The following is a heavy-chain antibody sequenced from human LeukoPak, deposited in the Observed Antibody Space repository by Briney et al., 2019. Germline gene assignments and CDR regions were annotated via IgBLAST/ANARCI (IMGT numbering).Heavy chain of an antibody. D-gene: IGHD6-13*01. Sequence: GALRLSCAASGFTFSSYGMHWVRQAPGKGLEWVAVISYDGSNKYYADSVKGRFTISRDNSKNTLYLQMNSLRAEDTAVYYCAKDAAKQQLVFVDYWGQGTLVTVSS. J-gene: IGHJ4*02. CDR2: ISYDGSNK. V-gene: IGHV3-30*18. CDR1: GFTFSSYG. CDR3: AKDAAKQQLVFVDY.